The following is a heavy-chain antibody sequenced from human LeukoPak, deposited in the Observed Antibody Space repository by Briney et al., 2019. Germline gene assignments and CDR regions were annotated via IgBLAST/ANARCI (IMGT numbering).Heavy chain of an antibody. CDR3: ARGFGSPQTWGY. D-gene: IGHD3-16*01. J-gene: IGHJ4*02. CDR1: GFTFSSYA. Sequence: GGSLRLSCAASGFTFSSYAMHWVRQAPGKGLEWVAVISYDGSNKYYADSVKGRFTISRDNSKNTLYLQMNSLRAEDTAVYYCARGFGSPQTWGYWGQGTLVTVSS. CDR2: ISYDGSNK. V-gene: IGHV3-30-3*01.